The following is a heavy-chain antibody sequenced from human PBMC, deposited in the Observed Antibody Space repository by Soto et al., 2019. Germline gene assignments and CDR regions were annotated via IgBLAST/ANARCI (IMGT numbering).Heavy chain of an antibody. J-gene: IGHJ2*01. V-gene: IGHV3-30*03. D-gene: IGHD1-26*01. CDR3: ARSPQPTRGIHWYFDL. CDR2: ISYDGINK. CDR1: RFTFNTYG. Sequence: QVQLVESGGGVVQPGRSLGLSCAASRFTFNTYGMHWVRQAPGKGLEWVAAISYDGINKYYVDSVKGRFTISRDNSKNTLYVQMNSLRAEDTALYYCARSPQPTRGIHWYFDLWGRGILVTVSS.